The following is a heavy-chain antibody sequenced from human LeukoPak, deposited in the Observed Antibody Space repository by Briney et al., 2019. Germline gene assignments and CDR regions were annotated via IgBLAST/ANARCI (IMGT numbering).Heavy chain of an antibody. CDR3: ARPYRSGWHGSFEY. J-gene: IGHJ4*02. D-gene: IGHD6-19*01. CDR2: IYYSGST. CDR1: GGSLTSYY. Sequence: PSETLSLTCTVSGGSLTSYYWSWIRQPPGKGLEWIGNIYYSGSTNYNPSLKSRVTISVDTSKNQFSLKLSSVTAADTAVYYCARPYRSGWHGSFEYWGQGSLVTVSS. V-gene: IGHV4-59*01.